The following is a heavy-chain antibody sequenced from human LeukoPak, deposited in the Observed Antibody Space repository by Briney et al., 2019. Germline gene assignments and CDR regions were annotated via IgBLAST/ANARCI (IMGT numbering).Heavy chain of an antibody. D-gene: IGHD2-2*01. Sequence: PGGSLRLSCATSGLTARTSSMSWVRQAPGKGLEWVAVIYSSGSTYYEDSVNGRCTISRDTSKSSMYLQMDHLRAEDTAVYYCASAREYCINSNCYEYFQDWGQGTLVTVSS. CDR3: ASAREYCINSNCYEYFQD. CDR1: GLTARTSS. J-gene: IGHJ1*01. CDR2: IYSSGST. V-gene: IGHV3-53*01.